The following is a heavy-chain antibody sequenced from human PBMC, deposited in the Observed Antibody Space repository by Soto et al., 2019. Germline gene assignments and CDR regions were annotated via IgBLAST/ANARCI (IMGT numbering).Heavy chain of an antibody. V-gene: IGHV4-30-4*01. CDR2: IYYSGST. CDR3: ARGGRARVWGSQKGAFDI. J-gene: IGHJ3*02. Sequence: QVQLQESGPGLVKPSQTLSLTCTVSGGSISSGDYYWSWIRQPPGKGLEWIGYIYYSGSTYYNPSLKSRVTISVDTSKNQFSLKLSSVTAADTAVYYCARGGRARVWGSQKGAFDIWGQGTMVTVSS. CDR1: GGSISSGDYY. D-gene: IGHD3-16*01.